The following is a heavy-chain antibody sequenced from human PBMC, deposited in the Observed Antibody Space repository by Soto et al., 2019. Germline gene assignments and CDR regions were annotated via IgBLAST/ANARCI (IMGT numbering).Heavy chain of an antibody. Sequence: AGGSLRLSCAASGFTFDDYAMHWVRQAPGKGLEWVSGISWNSGSIGYADSVKGRFTISRDNAKNSLYLQMNSLRAEDTALYYCAKDISATNAFDIWGQGTMVTVSS. J-gene: IGHJ3*02. CDR2: ISWNSGSI. CDR1: GFTFDDYA. D-gene: IGHD5-12*01. CDR3: AKDISATNAFDI. V-gene: IGHV3-9*01.